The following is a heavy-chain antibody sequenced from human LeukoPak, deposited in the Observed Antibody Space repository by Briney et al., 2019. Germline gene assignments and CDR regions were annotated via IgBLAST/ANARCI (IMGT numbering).Heavy chain of an antibody. CDR2: ISYDGSNK. J-gene: IGHJ6*03. Sequence: HSGGSLRLSCAASGFTFSSYAMHWVRQAPGKGLEWVAVISYDGSNKYYADSVKGRFTISRDNSKNTLYLQMNSLRAEDTAVYYCARVNGSGSYLSLYYYYYYMDVWGKGTTVTVSS. CDR3: ARVNGSGSYLSLYYYYYYMDV. D-gene: IGHD3-10*01. V-gene: IGHV3-30*04. CDR1: GFTFSSYA.